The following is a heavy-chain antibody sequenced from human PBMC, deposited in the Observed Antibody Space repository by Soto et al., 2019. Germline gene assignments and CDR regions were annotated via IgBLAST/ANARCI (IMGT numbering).Heavy chain of an antibody. CDR1: GGSVSSGSYY. Sequence: PSETLSLTCTVSGGSVSSGSYYWSWIRQPPGKGLEWIGYIFYSGSTNYNPSLKSRVTISVDTSKNQFSLKLSSVTAADTAVYYCAREAPPYYYDSSGYSGLRWFDPWGQGTLVTVS. J-gene: IGHJ5*02. CDR2: IFYSGST. V-gene: IGHV4-61*01. D-gene: IGHD3-22*01. CDR3: AREAPPYYYDSSGYSGLRWFDP.